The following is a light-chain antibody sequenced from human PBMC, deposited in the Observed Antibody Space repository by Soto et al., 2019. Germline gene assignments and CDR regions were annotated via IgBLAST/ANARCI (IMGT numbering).Light chain of an antibody. CDR2: GAS. Sequence: VLTQSPGTLSLSPGQRATLSFSASESISRAYLAWYQQRRGQAPRLLIYGASSGATGIPDRFSGSGSWTDFTLTISRLEPEAFAIYYCQQDGCGPSTFGQGTKLEIK. CDR1: ESISRAY. CDR3: QQDGCGPST. J-gene: IGKJ2*01. V-gene: IGKV3-20*01.